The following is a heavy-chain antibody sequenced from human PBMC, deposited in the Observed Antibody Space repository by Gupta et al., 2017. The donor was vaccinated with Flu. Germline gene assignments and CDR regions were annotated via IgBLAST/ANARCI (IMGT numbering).Heavy chain of an antibody. CDR3: ARHSDYAMDYYFDY. D-gene: IGHD5-12*01. V-gene: IGHV4-31*02. J-gene: IGHJ4*02. Sequence: EWIGYIYYSGSTYYNPSLKSRVTISVDTSKNQFSLKLSSVTAADTAVYYCARHSDYAMDYYFDYWGQGTLVTVSS. CDR2: IYYSGST.